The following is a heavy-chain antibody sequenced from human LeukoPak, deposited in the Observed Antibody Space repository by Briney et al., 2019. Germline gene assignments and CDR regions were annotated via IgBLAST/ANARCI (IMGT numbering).Heavy chain of an antibody. J-gene: IGHJ4*02. CDR2: INEGGSST. CDR3: VSTTRSSPFDN. Sequence: PGGSLRLSCAGSGYPFSSYWMHWVRQVPGKGLVWVSRINEGGSSTSYAESVRGRFTISRDNAKTSVYLQMNSLRAEDTAVYYCVSTTRSSPFDNWGQGTLVTVSS. CDR1: GYPFSSYW. V-gene: IGHV3-74*01. D-gene: IGHD1-1*01.